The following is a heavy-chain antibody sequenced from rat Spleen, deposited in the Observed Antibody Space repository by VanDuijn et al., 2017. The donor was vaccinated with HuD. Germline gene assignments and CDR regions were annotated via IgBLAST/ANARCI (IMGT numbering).Heavy chain of an antibody. V-gene: IGHV2-4*01. CDR2: IWTGGST. CDR1: GFSLPSYG. CDR3: AKDHDYSSYVMDV. D-gene: IGHD1-2*01. Sequence: QVQLKESGPGLVQPSQTLSLTCTVSGFSLPSYGVSWVRQPPGKGLEWMGVIWTGGSTAYNSLLKSRLSISKDTSKSQVFLKMNSLQTEDTATYYCAKDHDYSSYVMDVWGQGASVTVSS. J-gene: IGHJ4*01.